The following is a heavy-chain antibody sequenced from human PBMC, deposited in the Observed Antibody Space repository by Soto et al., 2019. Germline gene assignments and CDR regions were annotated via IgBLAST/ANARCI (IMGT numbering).Heavy chain of an antibody. CDR1: GFTFSDYS. J-gene: IGHJ4*02. Sequence: PGGSLRLSCAASGFTFSDYSMNWVRQAPGKGLEWVSSISGSSSYIYYADSVKGRFTISRDNSKNTLYLQMNSLRAEDTAVYYCAKDSLPRTLDSSGYYSGPNDYWGQGTLVTVSS. D-gene: IGHD3-22*01. CDR3: AKDSLPRTLDSSGYYSGPNDY. V-gene: IGHV3-21*04. CDR2: ISGSSSYI.